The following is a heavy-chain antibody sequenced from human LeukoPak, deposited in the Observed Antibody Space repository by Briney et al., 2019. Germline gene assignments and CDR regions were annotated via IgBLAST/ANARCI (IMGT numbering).Heavy chain of an antibody. CDR1: GYTFTSYG. CDR3: ATGPRAARFRLEGYYYIDV. V-gene: IGHV1-18*01. J-gene: IGHJ6*03. D-gene: IGHD3-16*01. CDR2: ISAYNGNT. Sequence: ASVKVSCKASGYTFTSYGISWVRQAPGQGLEWMGWISAYNGNTNYAQKLQGRVTMTTDTSTSTAYMELRSLRSDDTAVYYCATGPRAARFRLEGYYYIDVWGKGTTVTVSS.